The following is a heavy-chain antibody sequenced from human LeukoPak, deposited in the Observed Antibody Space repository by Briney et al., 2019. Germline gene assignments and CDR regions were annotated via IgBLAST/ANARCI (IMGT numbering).Heavy chain of an antibody. D-gene: IGHD2-15*01. V-gene: IGHV3-53*01. CDR3: AREDPGYCSGGSCYGGAFDI. CDR1: GFTGSSNY. J-gene: IGHJ3*02. CDR2: IYSGGST. Sequence: GGSLRLSCAASGFTGSSNYMSWVRQAPGEGLEWVSVIYSGGSTYYADSVKGRSTISRDNSKNTLYLQMNSLRAEDTAVYYCAREDPGYCSGGSCYGGAFDIWGQGTMVTVSS.